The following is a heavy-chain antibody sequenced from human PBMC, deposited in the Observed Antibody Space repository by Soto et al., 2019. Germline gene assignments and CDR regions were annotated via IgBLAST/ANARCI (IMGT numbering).Heavy chain of an antibody. CDR2: ISSSSSYT. CDR3: AGKQWEPSGNYYFDS. D-gene: IGHD1-26*01. J-gene: IGHJ4*02. Sequence: PGGSLRLSCAASGFTFSDYYMSWIRQAPGKGLEWVSYISSSSSYTSYADSVKGRFSISRDNIKNFLYLQMDSLRAEDTAIYYCAGKQWEPSGNYYFDSWGQGVLVTVS. V-gene: IGHV3-11*06. CDR1: GFTFSDYY.